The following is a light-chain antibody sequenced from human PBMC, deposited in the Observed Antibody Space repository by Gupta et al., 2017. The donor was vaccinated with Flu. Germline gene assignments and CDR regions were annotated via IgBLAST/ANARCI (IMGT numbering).Light chain of an antibody. CDR2: EVS. J-gene: IGLJ2*01. CDR3: SSYTNSNTVVI. V-gene: IGLV2-14*01. CDR1: SSDVGGSNY. Sequence: QSALNHPGPVSGSPGPSITISCTGTSSDVGGSNYVSGYQQHPGKAPKLMIFEVSRRPSGMSIRFSGSKSGNTASLTISGLQAEDEAYYYCSSYTNSNTVVIFGGGTKLTVL.